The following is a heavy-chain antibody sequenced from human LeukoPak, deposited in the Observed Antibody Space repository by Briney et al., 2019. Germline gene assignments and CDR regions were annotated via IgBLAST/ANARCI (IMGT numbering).Heavy chain of an antibody. CDR1: GFTFSSYA. Sequence: PGGSLRLSCAASGFTFSSYAMSWARQAPGKGLEWVSAISGSGGSTYYADSVKGRFTISRDNSKNTLYLQMNSLRAEDTAVYYCAKGRKSYYYGMDVWGQGTTVTVSS. CDR3: AKGRKSYYYGMDV. V-gene: IGHV3-23*01. J-gene: IGHJ6*02. CDR2: ISGSGGST.